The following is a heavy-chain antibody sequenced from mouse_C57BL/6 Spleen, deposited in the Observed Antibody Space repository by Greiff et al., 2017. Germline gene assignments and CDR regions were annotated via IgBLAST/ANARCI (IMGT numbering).Heavy chain of an antibody. V-gene: IGHV1-64*01. CDR1: GYTFTSYW. J-gene: IGHJ3*01. CDR3: ARNYGSNYGGFAY. D-gene: IGHD1-1*01. Sequence: QVQLQQPGAELVKPGASVKLSCKASGYTFTSYWMHWVKQTPGQGLEWIGMIHPNSGSTNYNEKFKSKATLTVDKSSSTAYMQLSSLTSEDSAVYYCARNYGSNYGGFAYWGQGTLVTVSA. CDR2: IHPNSGST.